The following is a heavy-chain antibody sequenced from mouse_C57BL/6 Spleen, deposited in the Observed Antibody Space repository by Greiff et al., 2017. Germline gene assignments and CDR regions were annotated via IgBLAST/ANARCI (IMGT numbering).Heavy chain of an antibody. D-gene: IGHD1-1*01. CDR2: ISYDGGN. CDR3: ARESNYGSSYYFAY. J-gene: IGHJ2*01. Sequence: EVQLQQSGPGLVKPSQSLSLTCSVTGYSITSGYYWNWIRQFPGNKLEWMGYISYDGGNNYNPSLKNRITITRDTSKNQFFLKLNSVTTEDTATYYCARESNYGSSYYFAYWGQGTTLTVSS. CDR1: GYSITSGYY. V-gene: IGHV3-6*01.